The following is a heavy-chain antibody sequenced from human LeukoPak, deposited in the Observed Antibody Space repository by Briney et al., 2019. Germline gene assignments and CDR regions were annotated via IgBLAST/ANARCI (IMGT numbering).Heavy chain of an antibody. J-gene: IGHJ4*02. V-gene: IGHV4-34*01. CDR2: INHSGST. CDR1: GGSISGYY. D-gene: IGHD2-15*01. Sequence: PSETLSLTCTVSGGSISGYYWSWIRQPPGKGLEWIGEINHSGSTNYNPSLKSRVTISVDTSKNQFSLKLSSVTAADTAVYYCASGVVVAATRYYFDYWGQGTLVTVSS. CDR3: ASGVVVAATRYYFDY.